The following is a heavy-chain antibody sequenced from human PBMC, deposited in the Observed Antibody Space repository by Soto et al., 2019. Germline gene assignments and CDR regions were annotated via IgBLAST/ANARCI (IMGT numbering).Heavy chain of an antibody. V-gene: IGHV4-39*01. J-gene: IGHJ4*02. CDR1: GGSISSSSYY. Sequence: QLQLQESGPGLVKPSETLSLTCTVSGGSISSSSYYWGWIRQPPGKGLEWIGSIYYSGSTYYNPSLKSRVTISVDTSKNQFSLKLSSVTAADTAVYYCARHVDIVVVLAATVFDYWGQGTLVTVSS. D-gene: IGHD2-15*01. CDR2: IYYSGST. CDR3: ARHVDIVVVLAATVFDY.